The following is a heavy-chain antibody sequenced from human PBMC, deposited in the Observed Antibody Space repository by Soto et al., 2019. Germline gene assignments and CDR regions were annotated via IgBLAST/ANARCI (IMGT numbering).Heavy chain of an antibody. V-gene: IGHV5-51*01. J-gene: IGHJ3*02. CDR2: IYPGDSDT. CDR3: ARLGEWELHDAFDI. CDR1: GYSFTSYW. D-gene: IGHD1-26*01. Sequence: GESLKISCKGSGYSFTSYWIGWVRQMPGKGLEWMGIIYPGDSDTRYSPPFQAQVTISADKSISTAYLQWSSLKASDTARYYCARLGEWELHDAFDIWGQGTMVTVSS.